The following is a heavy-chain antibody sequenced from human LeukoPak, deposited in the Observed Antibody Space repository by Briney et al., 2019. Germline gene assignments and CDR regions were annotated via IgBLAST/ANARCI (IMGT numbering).Heavy chain of an antibody. J-gene: IGHJ5*02. CDR1: GYTFTSYA. D-gene: IGHD3-22*01. CDR3: ARDSKYYYDSSGYLRTTGVSRSTNWFDP. Sequence: ASVKVSCKASGYTFTSYAMNWVRQPPAQGLEWMGWFNTNTGNPTYAQGFTGRFVFSLDTSVSTAYLQIISLKAEDTAVYYCARDSKYYYDSSGYLRTTGVSRSTNWFDPWGQGTLVTVSS. CDR2: FNTNTGNP. V-gene: IGHV7-4-1*02.